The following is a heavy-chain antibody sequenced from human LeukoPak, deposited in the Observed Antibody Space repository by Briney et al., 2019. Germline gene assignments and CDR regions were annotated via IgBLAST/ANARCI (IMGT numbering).Heavy chain of an antibody. CDR3: ARGPYDILTGSNWFDP. CDR2: IYYSGST. V-gene: IGHV4-31*03. D-gene: IGHD3-9*01. Sequence: SQTLSLTCTVSGGSIRSGGYYWSWIRQHPGKGLEWIGYIYYSGSTYYNPSLKSRVTISVDTSKNQFSLKLSSVTAADTAVYYCARGPYDILTGSNWFDPWGQGTLVTVSS. CDR1: GGSIRSGGYY. J-gene: IGHJ5*02.